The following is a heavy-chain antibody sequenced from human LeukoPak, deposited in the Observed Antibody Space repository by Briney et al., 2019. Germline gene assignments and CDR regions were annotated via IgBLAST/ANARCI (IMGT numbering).Heavy chain of an antibody. CDR2: INPSGGST. CDR3: ARWTTTYLDY. D-gene: IGHD4-11*01. J-gene: IGHJ4*02. CDR1: GYTFTSYG. V-gene: IGHV1-46*01. Sequence: ASVKVSCKASGYTFTSYGISWVRQAPGQGLEWMGIINPSGGSTNFAQKFQGRVTMTTDTSTITVYMELSSLRSEDTAVYYCARWTTTYLDYWGQGTPVTVSS.